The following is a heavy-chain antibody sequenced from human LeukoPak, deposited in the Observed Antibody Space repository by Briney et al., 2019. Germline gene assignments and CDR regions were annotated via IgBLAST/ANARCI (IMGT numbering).Heavy chain of an antibody. J-gene: IGHJ6*02. CDR3: ASHRYTMYGSALGMDV. CDR2: ISGSGGST. D-gene: IGHD3-10*01. Sequence: GGSLRLSCAASGFTFSSYAMSWVRQAPGKGLEWVSAISGSGGSTYYADSVKGRFTSSRDNSKNTLYLQMNSLRAEDTAVYYCASHRYTMYGSALGMDVWGQGTTVTVSS. CDR1: GFTFSSYA. V-gene: IGHV3-23*01.